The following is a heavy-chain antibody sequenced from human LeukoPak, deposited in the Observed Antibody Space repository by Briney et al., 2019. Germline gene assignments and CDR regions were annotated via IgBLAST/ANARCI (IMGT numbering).Heavy chain of an antibody. CDR2: IDRDGNGI. CDR1: GFTFSDYW. Sequence: GGSLRLSCAASGFTFSDYWMHWVRQVPGKGLMWVACIDRDGNGITYADSVRGRFTISRDNAKSTLHLQMNSLRAEDTAVYYCAREKYSSSSVPFDYWGQGTLVTVSS. CDR3: AREKYSSSSVPFDY. D-gene: IGHD6-6*01. V-gene: IGHV3-74*03. J-gene: IGHJ4*02.